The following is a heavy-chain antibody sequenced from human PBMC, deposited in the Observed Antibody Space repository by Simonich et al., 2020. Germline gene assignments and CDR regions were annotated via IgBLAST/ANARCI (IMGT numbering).Heavy chain of an antibody. V-gene: IGHV1-2*02. CDR1: GYTFTGYY. CDR3: ARNGLVGILKAFDI. Sequence: QVQLVQSGAEVKKPGASVKVSCKASGYTFTGYYMHWVRQAPGQGREWMGWINPNRGGTNSEQKFQGRVTMTRDTSISTAYMELRRLRSDDTAVYYCARNGLVGILKAFDIWGQGTMVTVSS. CDR2: INPNRGGT. D-gene: IGHD2-21*01. J-gene: IGHJ3*02.